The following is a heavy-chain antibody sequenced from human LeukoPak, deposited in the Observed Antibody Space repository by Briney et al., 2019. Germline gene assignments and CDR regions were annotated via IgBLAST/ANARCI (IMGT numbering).Heavy chain of an antibody. CDR1: GGSISSYY. Sequence: NPSETLSLTCTVSGGSISSYYWSWIRQPPGKGLEWIGYIYYSGSTNYSPSLKSRVTISVDTSKNQFSLKLSSVTAADTAVYYCARNEYYYDSSGYYFPFDYWGQGTLVTVSS. J-gene: IGHJ4*02. CDR3: ARNEYYYDSSGYYFPFDY. CDR2: IYYSGST. D-gene: IGHD3-22*01. V-gene: IGHV4-59*01.